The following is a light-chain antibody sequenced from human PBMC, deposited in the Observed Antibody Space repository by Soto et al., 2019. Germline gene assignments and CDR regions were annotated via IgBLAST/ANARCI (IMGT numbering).Light chain of an antibody. V-gene: IGKV3-15*01. Sequence: ETVMTQSPVTLSVSPGERATLSCRASQSVAINLAWYQQRPGQAPRLLIYGASTRATGIPARFSGSGSGTEFTLTISSLQSEDFAVYYCQQYNNWPPYTFGHGTKLEIK. J-gene: IGKJ2*01. CDR1: QSVAIN. CDR2: GAS. CDR3: QQYNNWPPYT.